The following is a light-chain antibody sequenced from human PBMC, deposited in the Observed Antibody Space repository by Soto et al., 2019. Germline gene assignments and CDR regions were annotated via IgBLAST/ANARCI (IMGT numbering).Light chain of an antibody. Sequence: QSALTQPASVSGSPGQSITISCTGTSSDVGGYNYVSWYQQHPGKAPKLMIHDVSKRPSGISDRFSGSKSGNTASLTISGLRSADEADYYCSSYTSSSKVLFGGRTKLTVL. CDR3: SSYTSSSKVL. CDR1: SSDVGGYNY. CDR2: DVS. J-gene: IGLJ2*01. V-gene: IGLV2-14*03.